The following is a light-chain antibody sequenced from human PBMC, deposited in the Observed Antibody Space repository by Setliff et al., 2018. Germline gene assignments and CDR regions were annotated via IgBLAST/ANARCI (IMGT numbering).Light chain of an antibody. CDR3: ISYTNSSTYVV. CDR1: SSDIGGYNY. CDR2: DVS. J-gene: IGLJ2*01. Sequence: QSALAQPASVSGSPGQSITISCTGTSSDIGGYNYVSWCQQHLGKAPKLMIYDVSQRPSGVSNRFSGSKSGNTASLTISGLQAEDEADYYCISYTNSSTYVVFGGGTK. V-gene: IGLV2-14*03.